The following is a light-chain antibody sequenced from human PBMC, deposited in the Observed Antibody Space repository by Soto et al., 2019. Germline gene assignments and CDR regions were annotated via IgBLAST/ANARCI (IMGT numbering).Light chain of an antibody. CDR1: QSVLYSSNNKNY. Sequence: DIVMTQSPDSLAVSLGERATINCKSSQSVLYSSNNKNYLAWYQQKPGQPPKLLIYWASTRESGVPDRFSGSGSGTDFPLTSSSLQAEDVAVYYCQQYYSSLSWTFGQGTKVEIK. CDR3: QQYYSSLSWT. J-gene: IGKJ1*01. V-gene: IGKV4-1*01. CDR2: WAS.